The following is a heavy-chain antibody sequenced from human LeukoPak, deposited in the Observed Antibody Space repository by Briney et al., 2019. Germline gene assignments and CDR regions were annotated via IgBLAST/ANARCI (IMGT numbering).Heavy chain of an antibody. CDR1: GFTFSSYS. V-gene: IGHV3-21*01. Sequence: PGGSLRLSCAASGFTFSSYSMTWVRQAPGKGLEWVSSISSSSSYIYYADSVKGRFTISRDNAKNSLYLQMNSLRAEDTAVYYCATGYCSGGSCKYDFDYWGQGTLVTVSS. J-gene: IGHJ4*02. D-gene: IGHD2-15*01. CDR3: ATGYCSGGSCKYDFDY. CDR2: ISSSSSYI.